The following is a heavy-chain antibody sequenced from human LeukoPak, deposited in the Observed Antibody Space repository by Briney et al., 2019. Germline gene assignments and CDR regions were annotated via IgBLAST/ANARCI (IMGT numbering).Heavy chain of an antibody. CDR3: AELGITMIGGV. D-gene: IGHD3-10*02. J-gene: IGHJ4*02. CDR1: GFTLSNAW. V-gene: IGHV3-48*04. CDR2: ISSSGSTI. Sequence: GGSLRLSCAASGFTLSNAWMNWVRQAPGKGLEWVSYISSSGSTIYYADSVKGRFTISRDNAKNSLYLQMNSLRAEDTAVYYCAELGITMIGGVWGQGTLVTVSS.